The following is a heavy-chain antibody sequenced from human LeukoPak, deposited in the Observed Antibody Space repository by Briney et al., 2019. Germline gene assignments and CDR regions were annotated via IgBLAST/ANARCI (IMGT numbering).Heavy chain of an antibody. Sequence: PGGSLRLSCAASGFTFSSYSMNWVRQAPGKGLEWVSSISSSSSYIYYADSVKGRFTISRDNAKNSLYLQMNSLRAEDTAVYYCARDAIPEEWLLFGGPKTYYFDYWGQGTLVTVSS. CDR3: ARDAIPEEWLLFGGPKTYYFDY. CDR1: GFTFSSYS. J-gene: IGHJ4*02. D-gene: IGHD3-3*01. CDR2: ISSSSSYI. V-gene: IGHV3-21*01.